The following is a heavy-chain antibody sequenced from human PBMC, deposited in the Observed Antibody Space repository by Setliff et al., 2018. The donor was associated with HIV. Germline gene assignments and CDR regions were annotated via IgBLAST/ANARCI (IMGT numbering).Heavy chain of an antibody. CDR3: ASQTMAHYYYCMDV. D-gene: IGHD2-8*01. CDR1: GGPISSNNYY. Sequence: SETLSLTCSVSGGPISSNNYYWGWIRQAPGKGLEWIGSIYHGGTTLYNPSLKSRVTISVDKSNNHLTLKPSAVTAADTTVYHRASQTMAHYYYCMDVWGKGTTVTVSS. J-gene: IGHJ6*03. V-gene: IGHV4-39*02. CDR2: IYHGGTT.